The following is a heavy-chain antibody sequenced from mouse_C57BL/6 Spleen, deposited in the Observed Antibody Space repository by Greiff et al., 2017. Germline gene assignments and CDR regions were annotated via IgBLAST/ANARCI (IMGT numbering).Heavy chain of an antibody. V-gene: IGHV14-1*01. Sequence: DVQLQESGAELVRPGASVKLSCTASGFNIKDYYMHWVKQRPEQGLEWIGRIDPEDGDTEYAPKFQGKATMTADTSSNTAYLQLSSLTSEDTAVYYCTTVRGVVPYYFDYWGQGTTLTVSS. CDR2: IDPEDGDT. CDR3: TTVRGVVPYYFDY. D-gene: IGHD1-1*01. CDR1: GFNIKDYY. J-gene: IGHJ2*01.